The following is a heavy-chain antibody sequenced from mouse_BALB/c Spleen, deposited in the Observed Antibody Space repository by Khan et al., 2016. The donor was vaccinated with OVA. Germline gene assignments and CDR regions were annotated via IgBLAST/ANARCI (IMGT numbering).Heavy chain of an antibody. J-gene: IGHJ4*01. CDR2: ISYSGST. CDR3: ASERGRYYALDY. CDR1: GYSITSDYA. Sequence: EVQLQESGPGLVKPSQSLSLTCTVTGYSITSDYAWNWIRQFPGNKLEWMGYISYSGSTTYNPSLKSRISITRDTSQDQFFLQLKSVTSEDTATYYCASERGRYYALDYWGQGTSVTVSS. D-gene: IGHD4-1*01. V-gene: IGHV3-2*02.